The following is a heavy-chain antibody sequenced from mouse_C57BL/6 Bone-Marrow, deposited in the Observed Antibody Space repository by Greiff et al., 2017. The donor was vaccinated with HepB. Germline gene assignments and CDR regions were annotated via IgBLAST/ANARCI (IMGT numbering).Heavy chain of an antibody. CDR1: GYTFTSYW. D-gene: IGHD1-1*01. V-gene: IGHV1-55*01. CDR2: IYPGSGST. Sequence: QVQLQQPGAELVKPGASVKMSCKASGYTFTSYWITWVKQRPGQGLEWIGDIYPGSGSTNYNEKFKSKATLTVDTSSSTAYMQISSLTSEDSAVYYCAIYYGSSYYFDYWGQGTTLTVSS. J-gene: IGHJ2*01. CDR3: AIYYGSSYYFDY.